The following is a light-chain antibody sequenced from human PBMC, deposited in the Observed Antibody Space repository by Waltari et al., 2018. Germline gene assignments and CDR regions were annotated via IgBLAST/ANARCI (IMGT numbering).Light chain of an antibody. CDR1: HDISSH. J-gene: IGKJ3*01. CDR3: QDLHDYPV. Sequence: IQFTQSPSSLSASVGARVTISCRASHDISSHLAWYQQKPGKAPTLLIYPASTLESGVPSRFSGSGSGTEFTLTITSLQLEDFATYFCQDLHDYPVFGPGTKVDIK. CDR2: PAS. V-gene: IGKV1-9*01.